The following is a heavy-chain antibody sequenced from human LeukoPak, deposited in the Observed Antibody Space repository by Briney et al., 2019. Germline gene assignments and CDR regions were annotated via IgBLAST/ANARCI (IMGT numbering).Heavy chain of an antibody. Sequence: MPSETLSLTCTVSGGSISSYYWSWIRQTPGKGLEWIGYIYYSGSTNYNPSLKSRVTISVDTSKNQFSLKLSSVTAADTAVYYCARTQVTTVTTFIPSFDIWGQGTMVTVSS. J-gene: IGHJ3*02. CDR1: GGSISSYY. CDR2: IYYSGST. V-gene: IGHV4-59*01. D-gene: IGHD4-11*01. CDR3: ARTQVTTVTTFIPSFDI.